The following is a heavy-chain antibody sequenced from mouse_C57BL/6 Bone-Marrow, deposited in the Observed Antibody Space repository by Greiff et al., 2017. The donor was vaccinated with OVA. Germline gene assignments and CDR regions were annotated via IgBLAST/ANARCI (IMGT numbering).Heavy chain of an antibody. CDR1: GFTFSSYG. J-gene: IGHJ3*01. V-gene: IGHV5-6*01. Sequence: VQLKESGGDLVKPGGSLKLSCAASGFTFSSYGMSWVRQTPDKRLEWVATISSGGSYTYYPDSVKGRFTISRDNAKNTLYLQMSSLKSEDTAMYYCASPHYYGSAWFAYWGQETLVTVSA. CDR3: ASPHYYGSAWFAY. CDR2: ISSGGSYT. D-gene: IGHD1-1*01.